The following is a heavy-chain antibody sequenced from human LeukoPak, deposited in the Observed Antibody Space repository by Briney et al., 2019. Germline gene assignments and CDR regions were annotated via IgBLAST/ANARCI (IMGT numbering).Heavy chain of an antibody. D-gene: IGHD7-27*01. Sequence: PGGPLRLSCAASGFTFSSFTMNWVRQAPGKGLEWVSSISSSTTYKYYADSVKGRFTISRDNSKNTLYLQMNSLRAEDAAVYYCATIGDRRTGELYRIDYWGQGTLVTVSS. CDR2: ISSSTTYK. CDR3: ATIGDRRTGELYRIDY. J-gene: IGHJ4*02. V-gene: IGHV3-21*01. CDR1: GFTFSSFT.